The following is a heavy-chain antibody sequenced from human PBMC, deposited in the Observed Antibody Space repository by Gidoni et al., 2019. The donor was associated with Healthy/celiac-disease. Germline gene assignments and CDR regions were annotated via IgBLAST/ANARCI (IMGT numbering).Heavy chain of an antibody. CDR3: AVTRSSSWSISQPYYYYMDV. Sequence: QVQLVQSGAEVKKPGSSVKVSCKASGGTFSSYAISWVRQAPGQGLEWMGGIIPIFGTANYAQKFQGRVTITADESTSTAYMELSSLRSEDTAVYYCAVTRSSSWSISQPYYYYMDVWGKGTTVTVSS. V-gene: IGHV1-69*01. J-gene: IGHJ6*03. CDR2: IIPIFGTA. CDR1: GGTFSSYA. D-gene: IGHD6-13*01.